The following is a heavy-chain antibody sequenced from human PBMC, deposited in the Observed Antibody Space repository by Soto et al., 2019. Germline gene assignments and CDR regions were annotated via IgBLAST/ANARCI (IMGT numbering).Heavy chain of an antibody. J-gene: IGHJ3*02. CDR1: GFTFNRHS. CDR2: ITGSSSVT. V-gene: IGHV3-48*02. Sequence: EVKLVESGGGLVQPGGSLRLSCEASGFTFNRHSMSWVRQAPGKGLEWLSFITGSSSVTKYADSVKGRFTISRDNAKDSLYLQMFSLRDEDTAVYYCARIPNYYESSGYFDAFDIWGQGTMVTVSS. D-gene: IGHD3-22*01. CDR3: ARIPNYYESSGYFDAFDI.